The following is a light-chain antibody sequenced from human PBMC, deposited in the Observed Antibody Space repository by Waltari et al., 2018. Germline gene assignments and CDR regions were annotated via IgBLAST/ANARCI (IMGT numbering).Light chain of an antibody. CDR1: PSNLGAGHD. CDR2: GNN. V-gene: IGLV1-40*01. CDR3: QSFDNMLSGGVV. Sequence: QSVLTQPPSVSGTPGQRVTIPCSGRPSNLGAGHDVHWYQHLPGTAPKLLIYGNNNRPSGVPDRFSGSKSGTSASLAITGLQADDEADYFCQSFDNMLSGGVVFGGGTKLAVL. J-gene: IGLJ2*01.